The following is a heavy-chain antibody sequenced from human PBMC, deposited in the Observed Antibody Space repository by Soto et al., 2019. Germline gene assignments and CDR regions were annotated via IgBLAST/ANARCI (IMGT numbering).Heavy chain of an antibody. Sequence: PGGSLRLSCAASGFTFSSYSMNWVRQAPGKGLEWVLSISVSGGSVYYADFVKGRFTISRDNSKNTLYLQMNSLRAEDTAVYYCAKDSRYGSYYYYGMDVWGQGTTVTVSS. CDR3: AKDSRYGSYYYYGMDV. V-gene: IGHV3-23*01. CDR2: ISVSGGSV. CDR1: GFTFSSYS. D-gene: IGHD3-10*01. J-gene: IGHJ6*02.